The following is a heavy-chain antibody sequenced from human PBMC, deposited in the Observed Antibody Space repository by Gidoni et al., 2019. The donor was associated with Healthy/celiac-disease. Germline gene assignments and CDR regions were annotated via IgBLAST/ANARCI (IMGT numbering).Heavy chain of an antibody. CDR2: ISYDGSNK. V-gene: IGHV3-30-3*01. Sequence: QVHLVESRGGVVQPGGSLRLSCAASGFPFSSYAMHWVSQAPGKGLEWVAVISYDGSNKYYADSVKGTFTISRDNSKNTLYLQMNSLRAEDTAVYYCARPYEWGGLYYYYMDVWGKGTTVTVSS. J-gene: IGHJ6*03. D-gene: IGHD1-26*01. CDR1: GFPFSSYA. CDR3: ARPYEWGGLYYYYMDV.